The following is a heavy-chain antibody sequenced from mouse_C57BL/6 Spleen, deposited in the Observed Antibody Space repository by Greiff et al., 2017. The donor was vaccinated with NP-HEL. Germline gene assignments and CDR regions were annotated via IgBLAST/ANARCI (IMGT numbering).Heavy chain of an antibody. CDR1: GYTFTDYN. D-gene: IGHD1-1*01. J-gene: IGHJ1*03. V-gene: IGHV1-18*01. CDR3: ARRITTLVATRDFDV. CDR2: INPNNGGT. Sequence: VQLQQSGPELVKPGASVKIPCTASGYTFTDYNMDWVKQSHGKSLEWIGDINPNNGGTIYNQKFKGKATLTVDKSSSTAYLELRSLTSEDTAVYYCARRITTLVATRDFDVWGTGTTVTVSS.